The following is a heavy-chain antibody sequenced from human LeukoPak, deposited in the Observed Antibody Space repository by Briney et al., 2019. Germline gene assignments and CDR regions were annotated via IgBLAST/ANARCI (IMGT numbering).Heavy chain of an antibody. CDR2: ISSSSSYI. V-gene: IGHV3-21*01. J-gene: IGHJ3*02. Sequence: GGSLRLSCAASGFTFSSYSMNWVRQAPGKGLEWVSSISSSSSYIYYADSVKGRFTISRDNAKNSLYLQMNSLRAEDTAVYCCARDLQQLSLNAFDIWGQGTMVTVSS. CDR1: GFTFSSYS. D-gene: IGHD6-13*01. CDR3: ARDLQQLSLNAFDI.